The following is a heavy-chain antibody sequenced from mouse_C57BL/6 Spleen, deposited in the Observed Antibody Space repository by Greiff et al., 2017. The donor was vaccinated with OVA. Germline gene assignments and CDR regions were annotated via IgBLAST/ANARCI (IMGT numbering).Heavy chain of an antibody. CDR1: GYTFTSYW. CDR3: TRDYYGSSDDWYFDV. Sequence: EVQLQQSGTVLARPGASVKMSCKTSGYTFTSYWMHWVKQRPGQGLEWIGAIYPGNSDTSYNQKFKGKAKLTAVTSASTAYMELSSLTNEDSAVYYCTRDYYGSSDDWYFDVWGTGTTVTVSS. J-gene: IGHJ1*03. V-gene: IGHV1-5*01. CDR2: IYPGNSDT. D-gene: IGHD1-1*01.